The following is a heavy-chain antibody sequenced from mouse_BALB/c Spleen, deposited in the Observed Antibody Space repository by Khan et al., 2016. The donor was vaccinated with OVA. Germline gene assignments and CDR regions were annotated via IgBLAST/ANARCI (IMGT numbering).Heavy chain of an antibody. Sequence: QVQLQQSGAELARPGASVKLSCKASGYTFTDYYINWVKQRTGQGLEWIGEISPGSGDTYYNERFKGKAHLTADKSSSTAYMQISSLTSEASAVYFCARRNYFGYTCAYWGQGTLVTVSA. J-gene: IGHJ3*01. V-gene: IGHV1-77*01. CDR1: GYTFTDYY. CDR2: ISPGSGDT. CDR3: ARRNYFGYTCAY. D-gene: IGHD1-2*01.